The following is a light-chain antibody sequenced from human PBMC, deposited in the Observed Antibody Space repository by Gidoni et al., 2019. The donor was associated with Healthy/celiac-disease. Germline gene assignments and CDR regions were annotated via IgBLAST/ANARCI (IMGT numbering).Light chain of an antibody. V-gene: IGLV2-8*01. CDR1: SSDVGGYNY. CDR2: EVS. CDR3: SSYAGSNNYV. Sequence: QSALTQPPSASGSPGQSVTISCTGTSSDVGGYNYVPWYQQPPGKSPKLMIYEVSKRPSVVPVRFSGSKSGNTASLTVSVLQAEDEADYYCSSYAGSNNYVFGTGTKVTVL. J-gene: IGLJ1*01.